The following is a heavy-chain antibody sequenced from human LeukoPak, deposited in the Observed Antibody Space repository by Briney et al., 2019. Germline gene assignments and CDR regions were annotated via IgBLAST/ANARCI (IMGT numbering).Heavy chain of an antibody. CDR3: ANPAAEMGATQVL. J-gene: IGHJ4*02. V-gene: IGHV3-23*01. Sequence: GGSLRLSCAASGFTFSSYAMSWVRQAPGKGLEWVSAISGSGGSTYYADSVKGRFTISRDNSKNTMYLKMNSLSAEDTAVYYCANPAAEMGATQVLWGQGTLVTVSS. D-gene: IGHD1-26*01. CDR2: ISGSGGST. CDR1: GFTFSSYA.